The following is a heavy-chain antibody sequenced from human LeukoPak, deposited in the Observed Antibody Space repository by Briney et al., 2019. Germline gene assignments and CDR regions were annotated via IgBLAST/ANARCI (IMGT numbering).Heavy chain of an antibody. J-gene: IGHJ4*02. Sequence: GGSLRLSCAASGFTFRNYDMHWVRRGSGKGLEWVAGIALGDETFYADSVKGRFTISRDNAKNSLYLQMNSLRAEDTAVYYCARVPGYCSSTSCYNNDYWGQGTLVTVSS. CDR1: GFTFRNYD. CDR3: ARVPGYCSSTSCYNNDY. V-gene: IGHV3-13*01. CDR2: IALGDET. D-gene: IGHD2-2*02.